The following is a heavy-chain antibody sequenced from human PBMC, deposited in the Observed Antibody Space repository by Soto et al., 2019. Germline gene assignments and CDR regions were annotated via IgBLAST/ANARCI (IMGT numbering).Heavy chain of an antibody. CDR1: GFTFDDYA. V-gene: IGHV3-9*01. Sequence: EVQLVESGGDLVQPGRSLRLSCAVSGFTFDDYAMHWVRQAPGKGLEWVSGISWNSATIGYADSVKGRFTISRDNAKHSLYLQMNSLTSEDTALYYCVKDHGGSYDYYCYGLGVWGQGTKVTVSS. CDR2: ISWNSATI. J-gene: IGHJ6*02. CDR3: VKDHGGSYDYYCYGLGV. D-gene: IGHD1-26*01.